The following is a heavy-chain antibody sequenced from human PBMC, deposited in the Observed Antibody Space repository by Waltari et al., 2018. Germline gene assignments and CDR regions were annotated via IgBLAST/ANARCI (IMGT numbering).Heavy chain of an antibody. Sequence: VQLQRWGAGMLRPSETLSLPCAVYGGAFSGCSWSGIRQPPGKGLGRIGEIILSGSTSYNQYPKTVVTRFAVTTENSFSMMLSHVTGADAAVYSWERGHTKSRWLKFGFQHWGQGTLVTVSS. CDR3: ERGHTKSRWLKFGFQH. J-gene: IGHJ1*01. CDR2: IILSGST. D-gene: IGHD5-12*01. V-gene: IGHV4-34*01. CDR1: GGAFSGCS.